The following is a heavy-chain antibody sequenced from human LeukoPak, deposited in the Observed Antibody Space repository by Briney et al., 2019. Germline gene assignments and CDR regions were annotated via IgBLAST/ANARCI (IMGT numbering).Heavy chain of an antibody. J-gene: IGHJ4*02. Sequence: SETLSLTCTVSGGSISSYYWSWIRQPAGKGLEWIGRIYTSGSTNYNPSLKSRVTMSVDTSKNQFSLKMSSVTAADTAVYYCASYTSAGAYYDFWGQGTLVTVSA. CDR3: ASYTSAGAYYDF. V-gene: IGHV4-4*07. CDR1: GGSISSYY. D-gene: IGHD4-11*01. CDR2: IYTSGST.